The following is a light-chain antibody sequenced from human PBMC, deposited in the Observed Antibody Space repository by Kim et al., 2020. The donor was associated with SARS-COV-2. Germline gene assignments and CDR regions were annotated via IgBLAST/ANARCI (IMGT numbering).Light chain of an antibody. Sequence: QYVLTQPPSVSGAPGQTVTISCTGSSSNIGANYDVHWYQQVPGAAPKLLIYANGNRPSGVPDRFSASRTGTSASLAITGLQPEDEADYYCQSYDNSLDSDVFGGGTQLTVL. V-gene: IGLV1-40*01. CDR1: SSNIGANYD. CDR2: ANG. J-gene: IGLJ2*01. CDR3: QSYDNSLDSDV.